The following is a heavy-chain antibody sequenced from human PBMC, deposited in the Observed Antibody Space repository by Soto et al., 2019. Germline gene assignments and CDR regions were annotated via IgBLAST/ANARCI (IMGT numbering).Heavy chain of an antibody. Sequence: EVQLVESGGGLVQPGGSLKLSCAASGFTFSGSAMHWVRQASGKGLEWVGRIRSKANSYATAYAASVKGRFTISRDDSMNTADLQMNSLKTEDTAVYYCTRPHYVWGSYRSDDYWGQGTLVTVSS. CDR2: IRSKANSYAT. CDR3: TRPHYVWGSYRSDDY. CDR1: GFTFSGSA. J-gene: IGHJ4*02. D-gene: IGHD3-16*02. V-gene: IGHV3-73*01.